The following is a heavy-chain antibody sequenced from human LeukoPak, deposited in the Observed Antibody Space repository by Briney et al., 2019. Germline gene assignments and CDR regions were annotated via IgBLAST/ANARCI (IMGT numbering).Heavy chain of an antibody. J-gene: IGHJ3*02. Sequence: SETLSLTCTVSGGSISSYYWSWIRQPPGKGLEWIGYIYYSGSTNYNPSLKSRVTISVDTSKNQFSLKLSSVTAADTAAYYCARTLMSFDIWGQGTMVTVSS. D-gene: IGHD3-16*01. V-gene: IGHV4-59*01. CDR3: ARTLMSFDI. CDR2: IYYSGST. CDR1: GGSISSYY.